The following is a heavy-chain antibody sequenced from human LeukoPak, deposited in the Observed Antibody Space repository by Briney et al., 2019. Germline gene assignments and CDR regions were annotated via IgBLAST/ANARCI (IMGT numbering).Heavy chain of an antibody. CDR3: ARAGPSPPWFYYYMDV. D-gene: IGHD3-22*01. V-gene: IGHV3-74*01. J-gene: IGHJ6*03. Sequence: GALRLSCAASGFTFSSYWMHWVRQAPGKGLVWVSRINTDGSSKSYADSVKGRFTISRDNAKNTLYLQMNSLRAEDTAVYYCARAGPSPPWFYYYMDVWGKGTTVTVSS. CDR1: GFTFSSYW. CDR2: INTDGSSK.